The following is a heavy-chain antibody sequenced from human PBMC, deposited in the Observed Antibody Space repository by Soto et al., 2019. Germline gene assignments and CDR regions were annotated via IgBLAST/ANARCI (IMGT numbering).Heavy chain of an antibody. D-gene: IGHD2-2*01. CDR1: GGSLSSYY. CDR2: IYYSGST. CDR3: ARDRAAMRDPYYCYYMDF. V-gene: IGHV4-59*01. J-gene: IGHJ6*03. Sequence: SEALSLTCAVFGGSLSSYYWSWIRQPPGKGLEWIGYIYYSGSTNYNPSLKSRVTISVDTSKNQFSLKLSSVTAADTAVYYCARDRAAMRDPYYCYYMDFWGQGTTVTVSS.